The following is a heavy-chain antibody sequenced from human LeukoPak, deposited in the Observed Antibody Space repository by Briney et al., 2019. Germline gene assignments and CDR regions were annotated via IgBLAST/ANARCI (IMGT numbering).Heavy chain of an antibody. V-gene: IGHV1-24*01. D-gene: IGHD6-19*01. CDR2: FDPEGGET. J-gene: IGHJ4*02. Sequence: ASVKVSCKVSGYTLTELSMHWVRQAPGKGLEWMGGFDPEGGETIYAQKLQGRVTMTTDTSTSTAYMELRSLRSDDTAVYYCARAMPVAAEGRGVFDNWGQGTLVTVSS. CDR3: ARAMPVAAEGRGVFDN. CDR1: GYTLTELS.